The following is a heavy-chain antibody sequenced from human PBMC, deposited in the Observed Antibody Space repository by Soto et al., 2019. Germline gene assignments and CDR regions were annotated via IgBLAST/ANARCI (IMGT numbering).Heavy chain of an antibody. J-gene: IGHJ4*02. CDR2: IYYSGST. Sequence: SETLSLTCTVSGGSISSGDYYWSWIRQPPGKGLEWIGYIYYSGSTYYNPSLKSRITISVDTSKNQFSLKLSSVTAADTAVYYCARVIRGDYYGSGSYSCYFDYWGQGTLVTVSS. V-gene: IGHV4-30-4*01. D-gene: IGHD3-10*01. CDR3: ARVIRGDYYGSGSYSCYFDY. CDR1: GGSISSGDYY.